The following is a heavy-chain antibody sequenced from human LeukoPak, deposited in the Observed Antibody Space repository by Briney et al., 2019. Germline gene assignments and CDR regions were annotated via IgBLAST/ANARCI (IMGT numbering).Heavy chain of an antibody. CDR3: ARLGCSSTSCSYFDY. CDR1: GGSISSYY. CDR2: IYYSGST. D-gene: IGHD2-2*01. J-gene: IGHJ4*02. V-gene: IGHV4-59*08. Sequence: SETLSLTCTVSGGSISSYYWSWIRQPPGKGLEWIGYIYYSGSTNYNPSLKSRVTISVDTSKNQFSLKLSSATAADTAVYYCARLGCSSTSCSYFDYWGQGTLVTVSS.